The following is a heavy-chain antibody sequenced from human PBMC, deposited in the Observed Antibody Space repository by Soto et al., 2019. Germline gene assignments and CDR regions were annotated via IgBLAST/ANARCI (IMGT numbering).Heavy chain of an antibody. CDR2: IYYSGST. J-gene: IGHJ4*02. D-gene: IGHD3-10*01. V-gene: IGHV4-39*01. CDR3: ARHRATTIMAPMVRGVNFDY. CDR1: GGSISSSSYY. Sequence: SETLSLTCTVSGGSISSSSYYWGWIRQPPGKGLEWIGSIYYSGSTYYNPSLKSRVTISVDTSKNQFSLKLSFVTAADTAVYYCARHRATTIMAPMVRGVNFDYWGQGTLVTVSS.